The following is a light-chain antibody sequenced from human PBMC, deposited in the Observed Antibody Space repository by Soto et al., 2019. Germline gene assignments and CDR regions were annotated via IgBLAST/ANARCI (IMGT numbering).Light chain of an antibody. J-gene: IGLJ2*01. V-gene: IGLV2-14*01. CDR1: SSDVGGYNY. CDR2: DVS. Sequence: QSALTQPASVSGSPGQSITISCTGTSSDVGGYNYVSWYQQHPGKAPKLMIYDVSNRPSGVSNRFSGSKSGNTASLTISGLQAEDEADYYCSSYTSSSTGNVEFGGGTKVTVL. CDR3: SSYTSSSTGNVE.